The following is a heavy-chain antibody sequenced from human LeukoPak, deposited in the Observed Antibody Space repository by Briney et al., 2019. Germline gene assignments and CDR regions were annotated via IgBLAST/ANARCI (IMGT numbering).Heavy chain of an antibody. CDR3: ARPAGYSSSWYGGFDY. CDR2: IYYSGST. J-gene: IGHJ4*02. Sequence: SETLSLTCTVSGGSISSSSYYWGWIRQPPGKGLEWIGSIYYSGSTYYNPSLKSRVTISVDTSKNQFSLKLSSVTAADTAVYYCARPAGYSSSWYGGFDYWGQGTLVTVSS. V-gene: IGHV4-39*07. D-gene: IGHD6-13*01. CDR1: GGSISSSSYY.